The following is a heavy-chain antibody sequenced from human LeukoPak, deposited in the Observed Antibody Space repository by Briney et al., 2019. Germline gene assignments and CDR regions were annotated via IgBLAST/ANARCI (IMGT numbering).Heavy chain of an antibody. CDR3: AKDRELWYYYFDY. CDR1: GFTFSSYA. V-gene: IGHV3-23*01. CDR2: ISGSGGST. J-gene: IGHJ4*02. D-gene: IGHD5-18*01. Sequence: PGGSLRLSCAASGFTFSSYAMSWVRQAPGKGLEWVSAISGSGGSTYYADSVKGRFTISRDTSKNTLYLQMNSLRAEDTAVYYCAKDRELWYYYFDYWGQGTLVTVSS.